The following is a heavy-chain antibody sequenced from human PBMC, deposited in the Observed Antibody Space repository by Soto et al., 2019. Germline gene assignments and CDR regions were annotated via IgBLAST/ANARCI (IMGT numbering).Heavy chain of an antibody. CDR2: INAGNGNT. CDR1: GYTFTSYS. D-gene: IGHD6-6*01. Sequence: ASVKVSCKASGYTFTSYSMHWVRQAPGQRLEWMGWINAGNGNTKYSQKFQGRVTITRDTSASTAYMELSSLRSEDTAVYYCARLFGPPQLVLGYYFDYWGQGTLVTVSS. J-gene: IGHJ4*02. V-gene: IGHV1-3*01. CDR3: ARLFGPPQLVLGYYFDY.